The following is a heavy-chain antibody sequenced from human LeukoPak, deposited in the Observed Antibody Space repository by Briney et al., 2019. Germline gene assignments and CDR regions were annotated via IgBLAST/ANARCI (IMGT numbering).Heavy chain of an antibody. CDR1: GGSISSSSYY. V-gene: IGHV4-39*07. D-gene: IGHD1-26*01. J-gene: IGHJ5*02. Sequence: SETLSLTCTVSGGSISSSSYYWGWIRQPPGKGLEWIRSIYYSGSTYYNPSLKSRVTISVDTSKNQFSLKMSSVTAADTAVYDCAGDTGGATGWFVPTGHGDPVTVSS. CDR3: AGDTGGATGWFVP. CDR2: IYYSGST.